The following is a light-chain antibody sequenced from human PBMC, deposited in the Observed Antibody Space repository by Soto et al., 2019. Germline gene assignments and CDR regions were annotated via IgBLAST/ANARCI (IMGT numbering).Light chain of an antibody. V-gene: IGKV3D-11*01. Sequence: EVVLTQSLDTLSLSPGQRATLSCRASQGVSSYLAWYQQNPGQAPRRLIFDASNRATGIPARFSGSGSGTDFTLTISSLEPEDFAVDYCQQRYSWPLTVGQGTRLDIK. CDR1: QGVSSY. J-gene: IGKJ5*01. CDR3: QQRYSWPLT. CDR2: DAS.